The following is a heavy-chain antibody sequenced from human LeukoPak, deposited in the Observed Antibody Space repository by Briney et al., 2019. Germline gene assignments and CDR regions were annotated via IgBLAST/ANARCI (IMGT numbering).Heavy chain of an antibody. J-gene: IGHJ5*02. CDR2: IYYSGST. V-gene: IGHV4-59*01. D-gene: IGHD2-15*01. Sequence: PSETLSLTCTVSGGSISSYYWSWIRQPPGKGLEWIGYIYYSGSTNYNPSLKSRVTISVDTSKNQFSLKLSSVTAADTAVYYRARADCSGGSCYPNWFDPWGQGTLVTVSS. CDR1: GGSISSYY. CDR3: ARADCSGGSCYPNWFDP.